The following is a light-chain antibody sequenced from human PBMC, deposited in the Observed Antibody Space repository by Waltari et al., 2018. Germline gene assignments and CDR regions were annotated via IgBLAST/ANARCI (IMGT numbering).Light chain of an antibody. CDR2: DVT. CDR3: SSYTTSISYV. J-gene: IGLJ1*01. CDR1: SSDIGVYNH. Sequence: QSALTQPASVSGSPGQSITISCTGTSSDIGVYNHVSWYQQHPGKAPKLMIYDVTNRPSGVSDRFSGFKSDYTASLTISGLQAEDEADYYCSSYTTSISYVFGTGTRVTVL. V-gene: IGLV2-14*03.